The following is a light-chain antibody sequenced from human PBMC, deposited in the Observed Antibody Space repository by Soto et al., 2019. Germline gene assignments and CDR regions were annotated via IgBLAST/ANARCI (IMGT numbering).Light chain of an antibody. Sequence: ESLLTQSPATVSLCPGVRAKLSCRSSQSVSSYLACYQQKPGQAPRLIIYDAYNRATGIPDRFSGSGSGTDFTLTIRRLEPADLAVYYCQQSSNWPRWTFGKGTRVDI. J-gene: IGKJ1*01. CDR2: DAY. CDR3: QQSSNWPRWT. V-gene: IGKV3-11*01. CDR1: QSVSSY.